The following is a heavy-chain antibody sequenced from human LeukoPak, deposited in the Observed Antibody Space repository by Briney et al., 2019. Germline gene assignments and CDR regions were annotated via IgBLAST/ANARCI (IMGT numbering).Heavy chain of an antibody. Sequence: ASETLSLTCAVYGGSLSGYSWTWIHQPPGKGLEWIGEIDHSGSTNYNASLTSRVIISADTSQNQFSLKLTSVTVADTAVYYCARVYVTVVRGRWFDPWGQGTLVTVSS. D-gene: IGHD3-10*01. CDR3: ARVYVTVVRGRWFDP. CDR1: GGSLSGYS. J-gene: IGHJ5*02. V-gene: IGHV4-34*01. CDR2: IDHSGST.